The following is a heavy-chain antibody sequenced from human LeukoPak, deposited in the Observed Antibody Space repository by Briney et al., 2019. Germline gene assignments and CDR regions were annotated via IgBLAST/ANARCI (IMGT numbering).Heavy chain of an antibody. Sequence: AGGSLRLSCAASGFTFSHSAMSWVRQAPGKGLEWISTISGSGSDTNYADSVRGRLIISRDNAKNSLYLQMNSLRAEDTALYYCAKDIATYYYGSGSYFGYWGQGTLVTVSS. CDR3: AKDIATYYYGSGSYFGY. CDR1: GFTFSHSA. D-gene: IGHD3-10*01. V-gene: IGHV3-23*01. CDR2: ISGSGSDT. J-gene: IGHJ4*02.